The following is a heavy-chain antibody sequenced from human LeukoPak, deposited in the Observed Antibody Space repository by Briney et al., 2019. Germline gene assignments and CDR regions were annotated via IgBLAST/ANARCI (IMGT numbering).Heavy chain of an antibody. CDR2: INPKSVDT. CDR3: ARGSEVGGTEKNALDI. CDR1: GYTSTDYY. J-gene: IGHJ3*02. V-gene: IGHV1-2*02. Sequence: ASVKVSCKTSGYTSTDYYIHWVRQAPGQGLEWMGWINPKSVDTRYAQNFQDRVTMTRDTSITTAYMELSGLRSADTALYYCARGSEVGGTEKNALDIWGQGTMVTVSS. D-gene: IGHD1-26*01.